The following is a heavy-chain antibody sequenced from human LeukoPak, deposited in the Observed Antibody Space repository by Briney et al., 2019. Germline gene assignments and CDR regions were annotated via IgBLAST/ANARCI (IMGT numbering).Heavy chain of an antibody. J-gene: IGHJ4*02. D-gene: IGHD6-13*01. Sequence: ASVKVSCKASGYTFTGYYMHWVRQAPGQGLEWMGWINPNSGGTNYAQKFQGRVTMTRDTSISTAYTELSRLRSDDTAVYYCARDRVPYSSSCSDYWGQGTLVTVSS. CDR1: GYTFTGYY. CDR3: ARDRVPYSSSCSDY. V-gene: IGHV1-2*02. CDR2: INPNSGGT.